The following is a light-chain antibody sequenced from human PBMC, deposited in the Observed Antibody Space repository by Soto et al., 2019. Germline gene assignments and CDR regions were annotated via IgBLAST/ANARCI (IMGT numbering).Light chain of an antibody. CDR2: DDS. J-gene: IGKJ2*01. CDR3: QQYNTFSYT. CDR1: QSISTW. Sequence: DIQMTQSPSTLSASVGDRVTITCRASQSISTWLAWYQQKPGKAPKLLIYDDSSLESGVPSRFSGSGSVTEFTRTTSSLQPDDFATYYCQQYNTFSYTFGRGTKLEIK. V-gene: IGKV1-5*01.